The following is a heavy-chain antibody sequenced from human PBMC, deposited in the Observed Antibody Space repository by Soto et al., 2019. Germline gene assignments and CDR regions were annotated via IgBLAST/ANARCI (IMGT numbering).Heavy chain of an antibody. CDR1: GYTFTSYG. CDR3: VREGLSELYYYYYGMDV. CDR2: ISAYNGNT. J-gene: IGHJ6*02. V-gene: IGHV1-18*01. Sequence: QVQLVQSGAEVKKPGASVKVSCKASGYTFTSYGISWVRQAPGQGLEWMGWISAYNGNTNYAQKLQGRVTMTTDTSTSTAYMELRSLRSDDTAVYYCVREGLSELYYYYYGMDVWGQGTTVTVSS. D-gene: IGHD1-26*01.